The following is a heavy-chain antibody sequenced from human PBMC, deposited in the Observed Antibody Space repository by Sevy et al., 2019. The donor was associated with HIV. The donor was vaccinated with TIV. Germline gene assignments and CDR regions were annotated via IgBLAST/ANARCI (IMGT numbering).Heavy chain of an antibody. CDR1: GLTFSNAW. Sequence: GGSLRLSCTASGLTFSNAWMSWVRQAPGKGLEWVGRIKSKTDGGTTDYAAPVKGRFTISRDDSKNTVYLQMNSLKTDDSAVYYCATDHPGAYFDYWGQGTLVTVSS. CDR2: IKSKTDGGTT. V-gene: IGHV3-15*01. D-gene: IGHD1-26*01. CDR3: ATDHPGAYFDY. J-gene: IGHJ4*02.